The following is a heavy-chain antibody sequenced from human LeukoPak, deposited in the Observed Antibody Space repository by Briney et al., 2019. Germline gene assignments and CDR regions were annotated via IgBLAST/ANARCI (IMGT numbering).Heavy chain of an antibody. CDR1: GYSISSGNY. J-gene: IGHJ4*02. CDR3: ARGRSGFEN. Sequence: SETPSLTCAVPGYSISSGNYWGWIRRPPGKGLEWIGTIYHSGSTYYNRSLKRPVTISVDTSKNQFSLKLSSVTAADTAVYYCARGRSGFENWGQGTLVTVSS. CDR2: IYHSGST. D-gene: IGHD5-12*01. V-gene: IGHV4-38-2*01.